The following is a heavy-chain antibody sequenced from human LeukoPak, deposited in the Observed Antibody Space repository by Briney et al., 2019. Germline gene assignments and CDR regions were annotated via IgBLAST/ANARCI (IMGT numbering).Heavy chain of an antibody. J-gene: IGHJ3*02. CDR2: IVVGSGNT. D-gene: IGHD3-10*01. V-gene: IGHV1-58*02. Sequence: SVKVSCKASGFTFTSSAMQWVRQARGQRLEWIGWIVVGSGNTNYAQKFQERVTITRDMSTSTAYMELSSLRSEDTAVYYCAADGSSITMVRGVTDAFDIWGQGTMVTVSS. CDR3: AADGSSITMVRGVTDAFDI. CDR1: GFTFTSSA.